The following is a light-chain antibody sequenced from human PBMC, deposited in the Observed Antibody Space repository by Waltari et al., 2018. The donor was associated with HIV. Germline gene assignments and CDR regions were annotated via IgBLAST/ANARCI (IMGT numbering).Light chain of an antibody. J-gene: IGLJ1*01. Sequence: SSEVTQVPAVSVALGQTVKITCQGENLRTYYASWYQQRPGQAPVLVSYGKNKRPSDIPDRFSLSASRNAAALPITGAQAEDEADYYCETRDGSGTLYVFGTGTTVTVL. CDR3: ETRDGSGTLYV. CDR1: NLRTYY. V-gene: IGLV3-19*01. CDR2: GKN.